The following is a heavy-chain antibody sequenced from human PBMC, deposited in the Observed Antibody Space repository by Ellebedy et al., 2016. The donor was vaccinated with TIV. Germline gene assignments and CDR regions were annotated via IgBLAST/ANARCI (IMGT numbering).Heavy chain of an antibody. CDR1: GGSFSGYY. J-gene: IGHJ5*02. D-gene: IGHD6-25*01. CDR3: ARDRRSRIYSSGLQRYNWFDP. V-gene: IGHV4-34*01. Sequence: SETLSLTCAVYGGSFSGYYWSWIRQPPGKGLEWIGEINHSGSTYYNPSLKSRVTISVDTSKNQFSLKLSSVTAADTAVYYCARDRRSRIYSSGLQRYNWFDPWGQGTLVTVSS. CDR2: INHSGST.